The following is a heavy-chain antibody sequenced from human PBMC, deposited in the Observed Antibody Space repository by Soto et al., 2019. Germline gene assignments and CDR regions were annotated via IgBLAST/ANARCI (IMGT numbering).Heavy chain of an antibody. CDR1: DVSINSYY. V-gene: IGHV4-59*12. D-gene: IGHD2-21*02. CDR2: IHHSGSI. CDR3: AREDDGGDSSDV. Sequence: SDTLSLTCTVSDVSINSYYWNWTRHRPGKGLEWIGYIHHSGSILYNPSLKSRLTISVDTSKNQFSLHLTSVTAADTAVYFCAREDDGGDSSDVWGQGTTVTVSS. J-gene: IGHJ6*02.